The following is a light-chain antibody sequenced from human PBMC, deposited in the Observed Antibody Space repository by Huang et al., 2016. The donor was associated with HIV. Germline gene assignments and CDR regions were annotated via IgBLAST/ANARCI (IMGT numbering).Light chain of an antibody. J-gene: IGKJ5*01. CDR2: GAS. Sequence: HLTQSPPSLSASVGDSVFISCRASQDIGTSLAWYQQRTGRAPKLLISGASTLQTGVPARFSGDSAGTYFTLFINGLQPEDFATYYCQQLHAYPITFGQGTRLDIK. CDR1: QDIGTS. V-gene: IGKV1-9*01. CDR3: QQLHAYPIT.